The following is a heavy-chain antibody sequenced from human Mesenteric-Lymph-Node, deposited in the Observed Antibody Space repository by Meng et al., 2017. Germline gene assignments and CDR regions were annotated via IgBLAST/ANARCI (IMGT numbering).Heavy chain of an antibody. J-gene: IGHJ4*02. Sequence: GSLRLSCTVSGGSISSYFWGWIRQPPGKGLEWIGYTDYTGNTNHNPSLKSRLSISVDTSKKEISLKLTSVTAADTAVYYCARSYGYGVYGTFDFWGQGTLVTVSS. CDR1: GGSISSYF. D-gene: IGHD5/OR15-5a*01. CDR2: TDYTGNT. V-gene: IGHV4-59*01. CDR3: ARSYGYGVYGTFDF.